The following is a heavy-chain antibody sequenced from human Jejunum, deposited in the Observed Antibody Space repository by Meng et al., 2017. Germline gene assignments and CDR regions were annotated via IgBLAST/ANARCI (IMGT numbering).Heavy chain of an antibody. V-gene: IGHV4-59*01. D-gene: IGHD3-16*01. Sequence: SETLSLTCTVSGGSITSYDWRNYYWSWIRQPPGKGLEWIGYVYNFGRHYYSPSLRGRVTVSVDTSMNQFSLKVNSVTAADTAVYYCARVGGTYEPPFAHWGHGVPVHVAS. J-gene: IGHJ4*01. CDR1: GGSITSYDWRNYY. CDR2: VYNFGRH. CDR3: ARVGGTYEPPFAH.